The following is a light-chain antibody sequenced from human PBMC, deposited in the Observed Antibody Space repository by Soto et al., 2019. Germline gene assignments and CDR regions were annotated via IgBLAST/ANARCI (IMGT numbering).Light chain of an antibody. CDR3: QQYNSYSPWT. CDR2: DAS. V-gene: IGKV1-5*01. Sequence: IQMTQSPSTLSASVGDRVTITCRASQSISSWLAWYQQKPGKAPKLLIYDASSLESGVPSRFSGSGSGTEFTLTISSLQPDDFATYYCQQYNSYSPWTFGQGTNVDIK. J-gene: IGKJ1*01. CDR1: QSISSW.